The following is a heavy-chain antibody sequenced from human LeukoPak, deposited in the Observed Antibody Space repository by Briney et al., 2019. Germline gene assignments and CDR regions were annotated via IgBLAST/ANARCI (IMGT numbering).Heavy chain of an antibody. CDR1: GGSFSGYY. Sequence: SETLSLTCAVYGGSFSGYYWSWIRQPPGKGLEWIGEINHSGSTNYNPSLKSRVTISVDTSKNQFSLKLSSVTAADTAVYYCARGRSEIVVVPAAILDYWGQGTLVTVPS. CDR2: INHSGST. D-gene: IGHD2-2*01. J-gene: IGHJ4*02. CDR3: ARGRSEIVVVPAAILDY. V-gene: IGHV4-34*01.